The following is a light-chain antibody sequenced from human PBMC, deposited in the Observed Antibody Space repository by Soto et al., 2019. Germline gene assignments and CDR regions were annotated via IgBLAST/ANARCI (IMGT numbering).Light chain of an antibody. J-gene: IGLJ1*01. CDR3: CSYAGTYTEV. CDR1: SSDVGGYNY. Sequence: QSALTQPRSVSGSRGQSVTISCTGTSSDVGGYNYVSRYQQHPGKAPKVIIYDVSQRPSGVPDRFSASKSGNTASLTISGLQAEDEADSYCCSYAGTYTEVFGTGTKLTVL. V-gene: IGLV2-11*01. CDR2: DVS.